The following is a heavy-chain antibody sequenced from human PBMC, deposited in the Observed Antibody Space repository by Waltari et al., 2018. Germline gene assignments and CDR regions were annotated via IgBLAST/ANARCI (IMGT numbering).Heavy chain of an antibody. Sequence: QVQLQESGPGLVKPSETLSLTCTVSGGSINRSYWSWIRRPAGKGLEWIGRWYTSGSTKYNPSLDRRVSMSADTSKNRFSLSLQSVTAADTATYYCVRDQAQCCSDTTCYSGWFDPWGPGILVTVSS. D-gene: IGHD2-2*01. CDR1: GGSINRSY. CDR3: VRDQAQCCSDTTCYSGWFDP. J-gene: IGHJ5*02. V-gene: IGHV4-4*07. CDR2: WYTSGST.